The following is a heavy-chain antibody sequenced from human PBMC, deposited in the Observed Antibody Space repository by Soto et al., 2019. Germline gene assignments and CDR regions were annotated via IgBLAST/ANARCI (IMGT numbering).Heavy chain of an antibody. CDR1: GFTVSTNY. J-gene: IGHJ4*02. CDR3: ARAYEGDYFDY. D-gene: IGHD3-16*01. V-gene: IGHV3-66*01. Sequence: GGSLRLSCAASGFTVSTNYMNWVRQAPGKGLEWVSVIYSGGSTYYADSVKGRFTISGDNSENTVYLQMNSLRAEDTAVYYCARAYEGDYFDYWGQGTLVTVSS. CDR2: IYSGGST.